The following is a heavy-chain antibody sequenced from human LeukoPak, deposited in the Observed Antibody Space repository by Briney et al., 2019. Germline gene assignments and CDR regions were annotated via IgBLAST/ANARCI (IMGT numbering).Heavy chain of an antibody. Sequence: SVKVSCKASGGTFSSYAISWVRQAPGQGLEWMGRIIPILGIANYAQKFQGRVTITADKSTSTAYMELSSLRSEDTAVYYCARTIRDVLRYFDWLSGRRNDAFDIWGQGTMVTVSS. CDR3: ARTIRDVLRYFDWLSGRRNDAFDI. CDR1: GGTFSSYA. CDR2: IIPILGIA. D-gene: IGHD3-9*01. J-gene: IGHJ3*02. V-gene: IGHV1-69*04.